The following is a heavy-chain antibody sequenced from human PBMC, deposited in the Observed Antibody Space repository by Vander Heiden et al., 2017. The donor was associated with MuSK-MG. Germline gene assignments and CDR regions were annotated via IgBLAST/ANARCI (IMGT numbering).Heavy chain of an antibody. V-gene: IGHV4-61*02. Sequence: QVQLQESGPGLVKPSQTLSLTCTVSGGSISSGSYYWSWIRQAAGKGLEWIGRIDTRGSTNYNPALKRRVTISVDTSKNQFSLKLSSVTAADTAVYYCARALAAAGSDIWFDPWGQGTLVTVSS. D-gene: IGHD6-13*01. J-gene: IGHJ5*02. CDR1: GGSISSGSYY. CDR2: IDTRGST. CDR3: ARALAAAGSDIWFDP.